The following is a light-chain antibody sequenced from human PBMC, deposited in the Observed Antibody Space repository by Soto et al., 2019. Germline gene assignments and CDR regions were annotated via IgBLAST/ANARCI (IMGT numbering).Light chain of an antibody. V-gene: IGLV2-8*01. CDR2: EVS. CDR3: TSYVCSNIGV. Sequence: QSALTQPPSASGSPGQTVTISCTGTSSDVGAYKYVSWYQQYPGKAPKLMIYEVSKRPSGVPDRLSGSKSGNTASLTVSGLQAEDEADYYCTSYVCSNIGVFGGGTKLTVL. CDR1: SSDVGAYKY. J-gene: IGLJ3*02.